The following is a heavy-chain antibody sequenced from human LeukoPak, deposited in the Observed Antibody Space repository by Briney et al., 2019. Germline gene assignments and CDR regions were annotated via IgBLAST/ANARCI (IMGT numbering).Heavy chain of an antibody. CDR3: ARGLIGYCSSTSNNWFDP. D-gene: IGHD2-2*01. Sequence: PSETLSLTCAVYGGSFSGYYWSWIRQPPGKGLEWIGEINHSGSTNYNPSLKSRVTISVDTSKNQFSLKLSPATAADTAVYYCARGLIGYCSSTSNNWFDPWGQGTLVTVSS. V-gene: IGHV4-34*01. CDR1: GGSFSGYY. CDR2: INHSGST. J-gene: IGHJ5*02.